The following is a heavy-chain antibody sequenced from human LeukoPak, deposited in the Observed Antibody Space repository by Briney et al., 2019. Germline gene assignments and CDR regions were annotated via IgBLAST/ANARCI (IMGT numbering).Heavy chain of an antibody. J-gene: IGHJ4*02. V-gene: IGHV3-7*01. D-gene: IGHD5-18*01. Sequence: AGGSLRLSCAASGFTFSSYWMSWVRQAPGKGLEWVANIKQDGSEKYYVDSVKGRFTISRDNAKNSLYLQMNSLRAEDTAVYYCARDGQNRGYSYGFGGNDPFDYWGQGTLVTVSS. CDR1: GFTFSSYW. CDR3: ARDGQNRGYSYGFGGNDPFDY. CDR2: IKQDGSEK.